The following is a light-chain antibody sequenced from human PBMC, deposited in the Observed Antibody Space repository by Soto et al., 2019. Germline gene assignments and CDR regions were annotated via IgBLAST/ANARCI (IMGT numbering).Light chain of an antibody. CDR1: QSISTL. Sequence: DIQMTQSPSTLSASVGDRVTITCRASQSISTLLAWYQQKPGKAPELLISDASSLESGVPSRFSGSGSGAEFTLTISSLQPDDFATYYCQQSYSTPLTFGGGTKVDIK. CDR2: DAS. V-gene: IGKV1-5*01. J-gene: IGKJ4*01. CDR3: QQSYSTPLT.